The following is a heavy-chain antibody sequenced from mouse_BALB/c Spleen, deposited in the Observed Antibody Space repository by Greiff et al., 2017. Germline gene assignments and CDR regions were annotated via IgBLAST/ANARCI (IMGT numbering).Heavy chain of an antibody. V-gene: IGHV5-9-4*01. D-gene: IGHD2-1*01. J-gene: IGHJ4*01. CDR2: ISSGGSYT. CDR1: GFTFSSYA. Sequence: DVHLVESGGGLVKPGGSLKLSCAASGFTFSSYAMSWVRQSPEKRLEWVAEISSGGSYTYYPDTVTGRFTISRDNAKNTLYLEMSSLRSEDTAMYYCARSGKGVYYAMDYWGQGTSVTVSS. CDR3: ARSGKGVYYAMDY.